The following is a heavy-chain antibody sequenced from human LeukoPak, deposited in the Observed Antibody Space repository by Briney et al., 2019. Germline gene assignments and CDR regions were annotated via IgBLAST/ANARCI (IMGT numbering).Heavy chain of an antibody. Sequence: PSETLSLTCTVSGGSISSSSYYWGWIRQPPGKGLEWIGSIYYSGSTYYNPSPKSRVTISVDTSKNQFSLKLSSVTAADTAVYYCARQLGIAVAGTGPIDYWGQGTLVTASS. V-gene: IGHV4-39*01. CDR2: IYYSGST. CDR3: ARQLGIAVAGTGPIDY. CDR1: GGSISSSSYY. D-gene: IGHD6-19*01. J-gene: IGHJ4*02.